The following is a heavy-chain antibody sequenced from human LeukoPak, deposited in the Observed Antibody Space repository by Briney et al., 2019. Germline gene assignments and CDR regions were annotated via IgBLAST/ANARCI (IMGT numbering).Heavy chain of an antibody. CDR2: ISGSGSST. J-gene: IGHJ4*02. Sequence: GGSLRLSCAASGFTFSSYWMSWVRQAPGKGLEWVSAISGSGSSTYYADSVKGRFTISRDNSKNTVYLQMNSLRAEDTALYYCAKEVGYDSSGYDDFWGQGTLVTVSS. V-gene: IGHV3-23*01. CDR1: GFTFSSYW. CDR3: AKEVGYDSSGYDDF. D-gene: IGHD3-22*01.